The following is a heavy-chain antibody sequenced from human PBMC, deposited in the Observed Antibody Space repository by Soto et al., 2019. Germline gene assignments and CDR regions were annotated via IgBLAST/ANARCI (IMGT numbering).Heavy chain of an antibody. Sequence: GGSLRLSCAASGFTFSSYWMSWVRQAPGKGLEWVANIKQDGSENYYVDSVKGRFTISRDNTESSLFLQMNSLGVDDTAVYSCVRGGGGGLFEHWGQGVLVTVSS. V-gene: IGHV3-7*01. CDR1: GFTFSSYW. J-gene: IGHJ4*02. CDR2: IKQDGSEN. D-gene: IGHD2-21*01. CDR3: VRGGGGGLFEH.